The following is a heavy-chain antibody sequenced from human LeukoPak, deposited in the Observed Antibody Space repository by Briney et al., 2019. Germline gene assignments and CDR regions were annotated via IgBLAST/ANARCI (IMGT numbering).Heavy chain of an antibody. CDR3: GRQLLRGVPRRTVEIDY. D-gene: IGHD3-10*01. V-gene: IGHV4-34*01. J-gene: IGHJ4*02. Sequence: SETLSLTCAVYGGSFSDYYWTWIRQSPEKGLEWIGEVTDRINNSNPSLQSRVAMSVDRSKSQFSLKLSSVTAADTAVYYCGRQLLRGVPRRTVEIDYWGQGTLVTVSS. CDR1: GGSFSDYY. CDR2: VTDRIN.